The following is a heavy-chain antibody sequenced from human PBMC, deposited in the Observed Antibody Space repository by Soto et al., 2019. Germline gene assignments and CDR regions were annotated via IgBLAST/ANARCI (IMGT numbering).Heavy chain of an antibody. CDR3: SKDGGRGGGCFDY. J-gene: IGHJ4*02. CDR2: ISGSGGST. CDR1: GFTFSSYA. V-gene: IGHV3-23*01. Sequence: EVQLLESGGGLVQPGGSLRLSCAASGFTFSSYAMSWVRQAPGKGLEWVSAISGSGGSTYYADSVKGRFTISRDNSKNTLDLQMNRLRAEDTAVYYCSKDGGRGGGCFDYWGQGTLVTVAS. D-gene: IGHD3-16*01.